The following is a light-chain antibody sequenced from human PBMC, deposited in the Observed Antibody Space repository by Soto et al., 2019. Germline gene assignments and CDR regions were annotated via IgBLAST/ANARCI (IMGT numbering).Light chain of an antibody. J-gene: IGKJ1*01. Sequence: EIVMTQSPATLSVSPGERATLSSRASQSVSSNLAWSQQKPGQAPRLLIYGASTRATGIPDRFSGSGSGTDFTLTISRLEPEDFAVYYCQQYGSSQTFGQGTKVDIK. CDR3: QQYGSSQT. CDR1: QSVSSN. CDR2: GAS. V-gene: IGKV3-20*01.